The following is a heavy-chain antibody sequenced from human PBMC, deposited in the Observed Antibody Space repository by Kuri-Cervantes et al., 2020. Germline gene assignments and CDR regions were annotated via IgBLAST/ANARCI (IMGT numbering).Heavy chain of an antibody. CDR3: ARGSIRGHFDY. J-gene: IGHJ4*02. V-gene: IGHV4-34*01. CDR2: INHSGST. D-gene: IGHD2-21*01. Sequence: ESLKISCAVYGGSFSGYYWSWIRQPPGKGLEWIGEINHSGSTNYNPSLKSRVTISVDTSKNQFSLKLSSVTAADTAVYYCARGSIRGHFDYWGRGTLVTVSS. CDR1: GGSFSGYY.